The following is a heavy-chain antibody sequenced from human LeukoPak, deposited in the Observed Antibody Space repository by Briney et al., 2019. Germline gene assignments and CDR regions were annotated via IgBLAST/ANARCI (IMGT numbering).Heavy chain of an antibody. CDR2: IYYSGST. D-gene: IGHD3-10*01. V-gene: IGHV4-39*07. Sequence: GSLRLSCAASGISISSHWMSWVRQAPGKGLEWIGSIYYSGSTYYNPSLKSRVTISVDTSKNQFSLKLSSVTAADTAVYYCARDRVTMVRGDSYWGQGTLVTVSS. CDR3: ARDRVTMVRGDSY. CDR1: GISISSHW. J-gene: IGHJ4*02.